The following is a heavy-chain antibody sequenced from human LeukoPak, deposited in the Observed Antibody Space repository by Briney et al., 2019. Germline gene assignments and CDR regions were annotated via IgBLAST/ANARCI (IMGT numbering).Heavy chain of an antibody. CDR2: IIPIFGTA. V-gene: IGHV1-69*13. CDR1: GGTFSSYA. J-gene: IGHJ4*02. Sequence: GASVKVSRKASGGTFSSYAISWVRQAPGQGLEWMGGIIPIFGTANYAQKFQGRVTITADESTSTAYMELSSLRSEDTAVYYCARSDGYCSGGSCYHYLDYWGQGTLVTVSS. CDR3: ARSDGYCSGGSCYHYLDY. D-gene: IGHD2-15*01.